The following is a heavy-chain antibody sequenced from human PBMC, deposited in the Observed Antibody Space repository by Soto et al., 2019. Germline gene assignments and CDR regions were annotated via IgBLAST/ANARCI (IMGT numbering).Heavy chain of an antibody. CDR1: GFTFSRYW. CDR2: ISSYGSDT. V-gene: IGHV3-74*01. J-gene: IGHJ6*02. D-gene: IGHD3-16*01. Sequence: EVQLVESGGGLVLPGGSLRLSCAASGFTFSRYWMHWVRQAPGKGLVWVSRISSYGSDTDYADSVKGRFTISRDNAKNTLYLQMNSLRADDPAVYYCASNYAYAEGYYWYGIDVWGQGTTVTVSS. CDR3: ASNYAYAEGYYWYGIDV.